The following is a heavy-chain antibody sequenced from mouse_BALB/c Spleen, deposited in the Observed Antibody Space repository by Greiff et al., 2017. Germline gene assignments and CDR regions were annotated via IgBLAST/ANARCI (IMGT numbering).Heavy chain of an antibody. D-gene: IGHD1-1*01. CDR3: ARGDIYYYGSSRVLAY. CDR1: GYSITSDYA. CDR2: ISYSGST. Sequence: EVQLQESGPGLVKPSQSLSLTCTVTGYSITSDYAWNWIRQFPGNKLEWMGYISYSGSTSYNPSLKSRISITRDTSKNQFFLQLNSVTTEDTATYYCARGDIYYYGSSRVLAYWGQGTLVTVSA. J-gene: IGHJ3*01. V-gene: IGHV3-2*02.